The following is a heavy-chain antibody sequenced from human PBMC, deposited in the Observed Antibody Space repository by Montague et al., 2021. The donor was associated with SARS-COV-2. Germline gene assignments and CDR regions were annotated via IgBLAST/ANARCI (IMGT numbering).Heavy chain of an antibody. J-gene: IGHJ3*02. D-gene: IGHD6-19*01. CDR3: ARRGAYSSGWYSGAFDI. V-gene: IGHV4-38-2*02. CDR1: GYSISSGYY. CDR2: IYHSGST. Sequence: SETLSLTCTVSGYSISSGYYWGWIRQPPGKGLEWIGSIYHSGSTNYNPSLKSRVTISVDTSKNQFSLMLSSVTAADTAVYYCARRGAYSSGWYSGAFDIWGQGTMVTVSS.